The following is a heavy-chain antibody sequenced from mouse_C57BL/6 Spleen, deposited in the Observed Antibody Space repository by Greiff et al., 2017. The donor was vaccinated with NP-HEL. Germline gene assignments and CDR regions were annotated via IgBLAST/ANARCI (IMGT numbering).Heavy chain of an antibody. CDR2: INPNNGGT. J-gene: IGHJ4*01. CDR1: GYTFTDYY. V-gene: IGHV1-26*01. CDR3: ARRDLYDYGAMDY. Sequence: EVQLQQSGPELVKPGASVKISCKASGYTFTDYYMNWVKQSHGKSLEWIGDINPNNGGTSYNQKFKGKATLTVDKSSSTAYMELRSLTSEDSAVYYCARRDLYDYGAMDYWGQGTSVTVSS. D-gene: IGHD2-4*01.